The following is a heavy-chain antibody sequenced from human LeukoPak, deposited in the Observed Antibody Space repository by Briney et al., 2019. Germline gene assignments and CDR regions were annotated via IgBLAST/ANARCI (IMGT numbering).Heavy chain of an antibody. J-gene: IGHJ4*02. D-gene: IGHD6-19*01. Sequence: PGGSLRLSSAASGFTFSSYAMSWVRQAPGKGLEWVSAISGSGGSTYYADSVKGRFTISRDNSKNTLYLQMNSLRAEDTAVYYCAKDEGRIAVAGYFDYWGQGTLVTVSS. CDR3: AKDEGRIAVAGYFDY. CDR2: ISGSGGST. V-gene: IGHV3-23*01. CDR1: GFTFSSYA.